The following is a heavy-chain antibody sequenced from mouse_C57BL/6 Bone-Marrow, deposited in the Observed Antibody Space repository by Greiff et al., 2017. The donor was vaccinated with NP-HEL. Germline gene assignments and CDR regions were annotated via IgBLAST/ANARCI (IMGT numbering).Heavy chain of an antibody. CDR3: ARSRGYYGYDSFAY. D-gene: IGHD2-2*01. J-gene: IGHJ3*01. Sequence: VQLQQPGAELVKPGASVKMSCKASGYTFTSYWITWVKQRPGQGLEWIGDIYPGSGSTNYNEKFKSKATLTVDTSSSTAYMQLSSLTSEDSAVYYCARSRGYYGYDSFAYWGQGTLVTVSA. CDR1: GYTFTSYW. V-gene: IGHV1-55*01. CDR2: IYPGSGST.